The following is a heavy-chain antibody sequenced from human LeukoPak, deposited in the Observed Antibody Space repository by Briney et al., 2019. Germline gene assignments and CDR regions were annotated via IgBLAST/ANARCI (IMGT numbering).Heavy chain of an antibody. V-gene: IGHV1-2*02. Sequence: ASVKVSCKASGYTFTGYYMHWVRQAPGQGLEWMGWINPNSGGTNYAQKFQGRVTMTRDTSISTAYMELSRLRSDDTAVYYCARDGGIVLMGNRFDPWGQGTLVTVSS. CDR1: GYTFTGYY. J-gene: IGHJ5*02. CDR2: INPNSGGT. CDR3: ARDGGIVLMGNRFDP. D-gene: IGHD2-8*01.